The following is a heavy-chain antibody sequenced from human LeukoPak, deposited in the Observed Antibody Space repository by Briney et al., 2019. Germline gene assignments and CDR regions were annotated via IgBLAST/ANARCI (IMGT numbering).Heavy chain of an antibody. CDR3: AKDPNTVVPAAYYYYGMDV. CDR1: GFTFRSFA. CDR2: ISVIGGST. J-gene: IGHJ6*02. V-gene: IGHV3-23*01. Sequence: PGGSLRLSFPASGFTFRSFAMSWVGQVPGKGLEWVSVISVIGGSTYYADSVKGRFTISRDNSKNTLYLQMNSLRAEDTAVYYCAKDPNTVVPAAYYYYGMDVWGQGTTVTVSS. D-gene: IGHD2-2*01.